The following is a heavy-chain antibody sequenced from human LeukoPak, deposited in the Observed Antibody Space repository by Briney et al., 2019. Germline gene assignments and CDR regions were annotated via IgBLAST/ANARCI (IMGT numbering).Heavy chain of an antibody. CDR1: GFSFSTYW. CDR3: ARALDSSSSRYQAFEE. Sequence: GGSLRLSCSASGFSFSTYWMSWVRQAPGKGLEWVANIKQDESEKYYVDSVKGRFTISRDNAKSSLYLQMNSLRAEDTAVYYCARALDSSSSRYQAFEEWGQGTLVTVSS. CDR2: IKQDESEK. V-gene: IGHV3-7*01. D-gene: IGHD2-2*01. J-gene: IGHJ4*02.